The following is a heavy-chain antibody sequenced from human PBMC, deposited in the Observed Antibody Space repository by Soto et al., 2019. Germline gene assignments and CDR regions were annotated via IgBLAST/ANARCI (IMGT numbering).Heavy chain of an antibody. J-gene: IGHJ4*02. CDR2: ISQRGSA. CDR3: ARDRNGLGGIDF. V-gene: IGHV4-30-2*01. CDR1: GGTISSGGYS. Sequence: SETLSLTCVVSGGTISSGGYSWTWIRQPPGRGLEWIGHISQRGSADYNPSLKSRVTISVDTSKNQFSLRLSSVTAADTAVYYCARDRNGLGGIDFWGQGILVTVSS. D-gene: IGHD1-1*01.